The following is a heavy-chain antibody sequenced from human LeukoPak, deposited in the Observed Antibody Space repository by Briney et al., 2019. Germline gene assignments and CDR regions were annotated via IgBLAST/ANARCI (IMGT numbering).Heavy chain of an antibody. CDR2: IYSSGNT. V-gene: IGHV4-59*08. CDR1: GGFISSYY. Sequence: SGTLSLTCTVSGGFISSYYWNWIRQTPGKGLEWIGSIYSSGNTNYNPSLKSRVTISVDTSKNQFSLKLSSVTAADTAVYYCASVRKDLRYFDWPSWYFDYWGQGTLVTVSS. CDR3: ASVRKDLRYFDWPSWYFDY. J-gene: IGHJ4*02. D-gene: IGHD3-9*01.